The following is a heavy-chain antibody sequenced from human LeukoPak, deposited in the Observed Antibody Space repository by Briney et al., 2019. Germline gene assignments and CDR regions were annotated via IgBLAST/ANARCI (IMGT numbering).Heavy chain of an antibody. V-gene: IGHV4-59*01. D-gene: IGHD3-22*01. CDR1: GASXSSYY. CDR2: IYYSGST. Sequence: XXSLTXXVSGASXSSYYWSWIRQPPGKGLEWIGYIYYSGSTNYNPSLKSRVTISVDTSKNQFSLRLSSVTAADTAVYYCARVRGVVVPPYFDYWGQGTLVTVSS. CDR3: ARVRGVVVPPYFDY. J-gene: IGHJ4*02.